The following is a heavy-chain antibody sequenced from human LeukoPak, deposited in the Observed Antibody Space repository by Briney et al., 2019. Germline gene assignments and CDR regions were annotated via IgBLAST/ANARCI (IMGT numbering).Heavy chain of an antibody. V-gene: IGHV3-11*04. D-gene: IGHD3-3*01. J-gene: IGHJ4*02. Sequence: GGSLRLSCAASGFTFSDYYMSWIRQAPGKGLEWVSYISSSGSTIYYADSVKGRFTISRDNAKNSLYLQMNSLRAEDTAVYYCAKDRYYDFWSGYSFDYWGQGTLVTVSS. CDR2: ISSSGSTI. CDR3: AKDRYYDFWSGYSFDY. CDR1: GFTFSDYY.